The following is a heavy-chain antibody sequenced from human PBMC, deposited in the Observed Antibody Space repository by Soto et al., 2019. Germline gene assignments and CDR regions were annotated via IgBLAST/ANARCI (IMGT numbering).Heavy chain of an antibody. Sequence: GALRLSCAASGFTFSNAWMSWVRQAPGKGPEWVGRIKSKTDGGTTDYAAPVKGRFTISRDDSKNTLYLQMNSLKTEDTAVYYCTTDWHYYDSSGYYLGLFDYWGQGTLVTVSS. D-gene: IGHD3-22*01. V-gene: IGHV3-15*01. CDR3: TTDWHYYDSSGYYLGLFDY. CDR1: GFTFSNAW. CDR2: IKSKTDGGTT. J-gene: IGHJ4*02.